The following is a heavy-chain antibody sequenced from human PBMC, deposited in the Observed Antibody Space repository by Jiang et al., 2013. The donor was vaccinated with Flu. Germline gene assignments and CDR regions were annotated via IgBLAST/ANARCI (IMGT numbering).Heavy chain of an antibody. CDR1: GYNFTNYW. D-gene: IGHD1-26*01. CDR2: IYPSDSDT. CDR3: ARISGSYANFDY. J-gene: IGHJ4*02. V-gene: IGHV5-51*01. Sequence: GAEVKKPGESLRISCKASGYNFTNYWIGWVRQMPGKGLEWMGIIYPSDSDTRDSPSFQGQVTISADKSISTAYLQWSSLKASDTAMYYCARISGSYANFDYWGQGTLVTVSS.